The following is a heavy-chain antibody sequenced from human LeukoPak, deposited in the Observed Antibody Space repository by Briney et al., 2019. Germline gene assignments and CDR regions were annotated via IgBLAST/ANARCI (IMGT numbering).Heavy chain of an antibody. CDR3: ATNGYYCIDV. J-gene: IGHJ6*03. Sequence: SETLSLTCAVSGGSISSSTNWGSWVRQPPGKGLEWIGEIYHSGGTNYNPSLKSRITISVDKSQNQFSLKVNSLTAADTAVYYCATNGYYCIDVWGKGTTVTVSS. D-gene: IGHD2-8*01. CDR2: IYHSGGT. V-gene: IGHV4-4*02. CDR1: GGSISSSTNW.